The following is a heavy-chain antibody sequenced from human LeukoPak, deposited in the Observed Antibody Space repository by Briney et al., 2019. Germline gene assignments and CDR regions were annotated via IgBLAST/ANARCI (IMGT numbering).Heavy chain of an antibody. V-gene: IGHV3-15*01. CDR3: TTDRTPMVRGVTNTLDY. CDR1: GFTFSNAW. D-gene: IGHD3-10*01. Sequence: GGSLRLSCAASGFTFSNAWMSWVRQAPGKGLEWVGRIKSKTDGGTTDYAAPVKGRFTISRHDSKNTLYLQMNSLKTEDTAVYYCTTDRTPMVRGVTNTLDYWGQGTLVTVSS. J-gene: IGHJ4*02. CDR2: IKSKTDGGTT.